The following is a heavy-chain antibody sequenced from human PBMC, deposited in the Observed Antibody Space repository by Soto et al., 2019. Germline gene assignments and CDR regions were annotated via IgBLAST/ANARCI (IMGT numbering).Heavy chain of an antibody. CDR2: ISYDGSNK. J-gene: IGHJ4*02. V-gene: IGHV3-30*18. CDR3: AKVGGYCSGGSCYY. D-gene: IGHD2-15*01. CDR1: GFTFSSYG. Sequence: GGSLRLSCAASGFTFSSYGMHWVRQAPGKGLEWVAVISYDGSNKYYADSVKGRFTISRDNSKNTLYLQMNSLRAEDTAVYYCAKVGGYCSGGSCYYWGQGTLVTVSS.